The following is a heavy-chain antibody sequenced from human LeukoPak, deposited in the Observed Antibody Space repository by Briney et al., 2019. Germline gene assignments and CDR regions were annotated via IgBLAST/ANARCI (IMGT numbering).Heavy chain of an antibody. Sequence: SQTLSLTCAISGDSVSSNHAAWNWIRQSPSGGLEWLGRTYYRSKWFNEYAASVKSRIAINPDTSKNQFSLQLNSVTPEDTAVYYCARGTGTFDFWGQGTLVTVSS. D-gene: IGHD1-7*01. CDR2: TYYRSKWFN. CDR1: GDSVSSNHAA. J-gene: IGHJ4*02. CDR3: ARGTGTFDF. V-gene: IGHV6-1*01.